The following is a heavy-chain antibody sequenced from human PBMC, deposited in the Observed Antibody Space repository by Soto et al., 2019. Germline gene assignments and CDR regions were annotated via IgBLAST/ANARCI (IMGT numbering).Heavy chain of an antibody. V-gene: IGHV1-18*01. CDR1: GYTFNNYG. D-gene: IGHD3-10*01. CDR2: ISAYNGNA. CDR3: ARGTRRFGELFDAFDI. Sequence: QVQLVQSGYEVKEPGASVTVSCKASGYTFNNYGITWVRQVPGQGLEWIGWISAYNGNANYAQKFQGRVTLTRDTSTSTAYLELRNLRSDDTAVYYCARGTRRFGELFDAFDIWGQGTMVPVSS. J-gene: IGHJ3*02.